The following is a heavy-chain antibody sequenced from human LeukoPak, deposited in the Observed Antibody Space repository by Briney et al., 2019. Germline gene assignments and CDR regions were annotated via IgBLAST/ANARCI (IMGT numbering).Heavy chain of an antibody. D-gene: IGHD3-22*01. V-gene: IGHV4-31*03. CDR1: GGSISSGGCY. Sequence: SETLSLTCTVSGGSISSGGCYWSWIRQHPGKGLEWIGYIYYSGSTYYNPSLKSRVTISVDTSKNQFSLKLSSVTAADTAVYYCARGTPFTMNYYFDYWGQGTLVSVSS. J-gene: IGHJ4*02. CDR2: IYYSGST. CDR3: ARGTPFTMNYYFDY.